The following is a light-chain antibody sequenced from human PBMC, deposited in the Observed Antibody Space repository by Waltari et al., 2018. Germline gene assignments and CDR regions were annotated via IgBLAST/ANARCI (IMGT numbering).Light chain of an antibody. CDR1: DEIRNF. CDR3: HQHYSIPFT. J-gene: IGKJ3*01. V-gene: IGKV1-33*01. Sequence: DIQMTQSPSSLSASVGERVTITCHASDEIRNFLNWYHQKPGEAPKVLIYDASNLEMGVPSRFGGSGFGTDFTLTISSLQPEDVGTYYCHQHYSIPFTFGPGTKVDIK. CDR2: DAS.